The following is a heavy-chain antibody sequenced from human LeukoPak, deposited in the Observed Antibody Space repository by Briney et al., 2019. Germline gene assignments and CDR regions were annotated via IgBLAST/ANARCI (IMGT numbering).Heavy chain of an antibody. CDR2: IGRVGYT. D-gene: IGHD5-24*01. Sequence: GGSLRLSCAASGFTFGDYSMSWVRQVPGEGLEWLSGIGRVGYTYYADSVKGRFTISRDNSKNTVYLQMKSLRAEDTAIYYCVKDRPCDGCMPMDAWGQGTTVTVSS. V-gene: IGHV3-23*01. J-gene: IGHJ6*02. CDR3: VKDRPCDGCMPMDA. CDR1: GFTFGDYS.